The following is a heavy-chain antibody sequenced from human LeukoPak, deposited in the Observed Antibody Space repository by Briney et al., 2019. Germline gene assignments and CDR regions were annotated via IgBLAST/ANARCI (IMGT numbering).Heavy chain of an antibody. Sequence: ASVRVSCKASGFTFTGYYVQWLRQAPGQGLEWVGWMYFNSGATRYAPKFQGRVTMTRDTSISTAYMELSSLRPDDTAKYYCAREGSSGQDWYAFDVWGQETMVTVPS. CDR3: AREGSSGQDWYAFDV. J-gene: IGHJ3*01. CDR2: MYFNSGAT. CDR1: GFTFTGYY. D-gene: IGHD5-12*01. V-gene: IGHV1-2*02.